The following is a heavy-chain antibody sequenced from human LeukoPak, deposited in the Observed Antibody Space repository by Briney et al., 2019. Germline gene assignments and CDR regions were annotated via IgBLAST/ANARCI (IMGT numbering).Heavy chain of an antibody. D-gene: IGHD2-15*01. CDR1: GFTLTTYG. CDR3: ARVRGGYCSGGSCYSAFDI. CDR2: ISYDGINK. Sequence: GGSLRLSCAASGFTLTTYGIHWVRQAPGKGLEWVAVISYDGINKDYADSVKGRFTISRDTSKNTVSLQMNSLRAEDTAVYYCARVRGGYCSGGSCYSAFDIWGQGTMVTVSS. V-gene: IGHV3-30*03. J-gene: IGHJ3*02.